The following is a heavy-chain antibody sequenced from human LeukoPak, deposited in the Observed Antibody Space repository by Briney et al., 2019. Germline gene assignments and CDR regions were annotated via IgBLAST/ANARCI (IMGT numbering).Heavy chain of an antibody. CDR1: GFSVSSNY. D-gene: IGHD6-19*01. CDR3: ARDKLGSGYSSDFDR. J-gene: IGHJ4*02. Sequence: GGSLRLSCAASGFSVSSNYMNWVRQAPGKGLEWVSAIYTGGTTYYADSVKGRFTISRDNSKNTLYLQLNSLRAEDTAVYYCARDKLGSGYSSDFDRWGQGTLVTVSP. CDR2: IYTGGTT. V-gene: IGHV3-66*02.